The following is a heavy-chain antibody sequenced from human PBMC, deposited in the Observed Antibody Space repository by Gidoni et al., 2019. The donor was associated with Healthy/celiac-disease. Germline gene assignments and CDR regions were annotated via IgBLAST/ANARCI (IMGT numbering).Heavy chain of an antibody. V-gene: IGHV4-39*07. CDR1: GGSISSSSYY. J-gene: IGHJ5*02. CDR3: ARALKNYYDSSGYGWWFDP. Sequence: QLQLQESGPGLVKPSETLSLTCTVSGGSISSSSYYWGWIRQPPGKGLEWIGSIYYSGSTYYNPSLKSRVTISVDTSKNQFSLKLSSVTAADTAVYYCARALKNYYDSSGYGWWFDPWGQGTLVTVSS. CDR2: IYYSGST. D-gene: IGHD3-22*01.